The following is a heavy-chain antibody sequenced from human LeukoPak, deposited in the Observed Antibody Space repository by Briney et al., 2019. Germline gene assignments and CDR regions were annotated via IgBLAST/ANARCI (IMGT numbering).Heavy chain of an antibody. CDR3: AKDIGELLYYFDY. V-gene: IGHV3-23*01. D-gene: IGHD1-26*01. CDR1: GFTFSNYA. CDR2: TSGSGRRT. Sequence: GGSLRLSCAASGFTFSNYAMTWVRQAPGKGPEWVSGTSGSGRRTNYADSVKGRFTISRDNSKNTLYLQMNSLRVEDTAVYYCAKDIGELLYYFDYWGQGTLVTVSS. J-gene: IGHJ4*02.